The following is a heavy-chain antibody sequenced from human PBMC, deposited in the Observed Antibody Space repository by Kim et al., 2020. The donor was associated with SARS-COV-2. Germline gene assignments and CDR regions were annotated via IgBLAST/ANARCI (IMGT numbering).Heavy chain of an antibody. CDR1: GFTFSSYA. CDR3: AKIIGNYGSGSFDY. Sequence: GGSLRLSCAASGFTFSSYAMSWVRQAPGKGLECVSVISGGASGTYYADSVKGRFTISRDNSKNTLYLQMNSLGAEDTAVYYCAKIIGNYGSGSFDYWGQG. CDR2: ISGGASGT. V-gene: IGHV3-23*01. J-gene: IGHJ4*02. D-gene: IGHD3-10*01.